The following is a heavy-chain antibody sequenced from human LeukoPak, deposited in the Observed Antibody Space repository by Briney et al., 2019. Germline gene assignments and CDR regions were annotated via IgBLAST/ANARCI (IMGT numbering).Heavy chain of an antibody. CDR1: GFTVSSNS. V-gene: IGHV3-53*01. CDR3: ARDRKGPLRFLRTGAFDI. Sequence: GGSLRLSCTVSGFTVSSNSWSWVRQAPGKGLEWVSFIYSGGNTHYSDSVKGRFTISRDNAKNSLYLQMNSLRAEDTAVYYCARDRKGPLRFLRTGAFDIWGQGTMVTVSS. CDR2: IYSGGNT. D-gene: IGHD4-17*01. J-gene: IGHJ3*02.